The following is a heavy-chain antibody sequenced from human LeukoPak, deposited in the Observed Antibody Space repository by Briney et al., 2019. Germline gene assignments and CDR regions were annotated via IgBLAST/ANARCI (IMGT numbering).Heavy chain of an antibody. CDR3: ARDLAPPRDSSSDPWGELDY. J-gene: IGHJ4*02. CDR1: GYTFTSYG. V-gene: IGHV1-18*01. CDR2: ISAYNGNT. D-gene: IGHD6-19*01. Sequence: ASVKVSCKASGYTFTSYGISWVRQAPGQGLEWMGWISAYNGNTNYAQKLQGRVTMTTDTSTSTAYMELRSLRSDDTAVYYCARDLAPPRDSSSDPWGELDYWGQGTLVTVSS.